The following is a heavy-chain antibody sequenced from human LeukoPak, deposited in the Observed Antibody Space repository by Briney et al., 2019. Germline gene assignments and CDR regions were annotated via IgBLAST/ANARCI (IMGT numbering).Heavy chain of an antibody. CDR2: IYPGDSDT. Sequence: GESLKISCKGSGYSFTSYWIGWVRQMPGKGLEWMGIIYPGDSDTRYSPSFQGQVTISADKSISTAYLHWSSLKASDTAMYYCARGHDTSGYLFDYWVQGTLVTVSS. D-gene: IGHD3-22*01. V-gene: IGHV5-51*01. CDR3: ARGHDTSGYLFDY. CDR1: GYSFTSYW. J-gene: IGHJ4*02.